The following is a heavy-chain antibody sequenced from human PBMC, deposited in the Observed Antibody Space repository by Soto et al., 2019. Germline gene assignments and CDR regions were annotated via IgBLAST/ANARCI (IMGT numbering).Heavy chain of an antibody. CDR3: ARRGNIGNRNICYYYYMDV. CDR1: GFTFKTYV. D-gene: IGHD3-16*02. J-gene: IGHJ6*03. CDR2: ISGSGANR. Sequence: EEQELESGGGLVQAGGSLRLSCAASGFTFKTYVMSWVRQAPGKGREWVSSISGSGANRYFADSVKGRFNISRDNSKNTLDLQMDSLRAEDTAISYCARRGNIGNRNICYYYYMDVWGKGTTVIVSS. V-gene: IGHV3-23*01.